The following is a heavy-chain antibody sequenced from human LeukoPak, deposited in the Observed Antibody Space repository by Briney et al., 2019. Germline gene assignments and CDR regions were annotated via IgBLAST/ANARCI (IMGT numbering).Heavy chain of an antibody. D-gene: IGHD2-15*01. V-gene: IGHV4-34*01. CDR2: ISHGGRS. CDR3: ARESPFSEVVVVVAATRHFDS. Sequence: PSETLSLTCAVSGGSFNKYYWSWIRQPPGKGLEWIGEISHGGRSDYNPSLNNRATISLGPSKSQFSLNLTSVTAADTAVYYCARESPFSEVVVVVAATRHFDSWGQGTLVTVSS. J-gene: IGHJ4*02. CDR1: GGSFNKYY.